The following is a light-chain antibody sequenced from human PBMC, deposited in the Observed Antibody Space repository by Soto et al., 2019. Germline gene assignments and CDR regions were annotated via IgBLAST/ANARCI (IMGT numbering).Light chain of an antibody. Sequence: AIRMTQSPSSFSASTGDRVTITCRASQGISSYLAWYQQKPGKAPKLLIYAASTLQSGVPSRFGGSGSGTNFTLTISCLQSEDFATYYCQQYYSYPRTLGQGTKVDIK. CDR2: AAS. CDR1: QGISSY. V-gene: IGKV1-8*01. CDR3: QQYYSYPRT. J-gene: IGKJ1*01.